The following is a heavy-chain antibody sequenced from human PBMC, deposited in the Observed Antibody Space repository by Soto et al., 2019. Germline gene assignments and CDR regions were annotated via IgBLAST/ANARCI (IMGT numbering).Heavy chain of an antibody. V-gene: IGHV1-69*12. CDR3: ARGAAPQIVVVMYDAFEI. CDR2: IIPVFGTA. CDR1: GATLNTFINYG. Sequence: QVQLVQSGAEVKKPGSSVKVSCKASGATLNTFINYGITWVRQAPGQGLEWMGGIIPVFGTANYAQKFQGRVTISADESTRTAYMELSSLRSEDSAVYYCARGAAPQIVVVMYDAFEIWGQGTMVTVSS. J-gene: IGHJ3*02. D-gene: IGHD3-22*01.